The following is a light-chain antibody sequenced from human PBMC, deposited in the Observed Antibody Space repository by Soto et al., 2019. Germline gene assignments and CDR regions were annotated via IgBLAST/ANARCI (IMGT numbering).Light chain of an antibody. CDR3: QQSYSTPYT. J-gene: IGKJ2*01. CDR2: AAS. V-gene: IGKV1-39*01. Sequence: DIQMTQSPSSLSASVGDRVTITCRASQSISSYLNWYQQNPGKAPKLPIYAASSLQSGVPPRFGGSGSGADFTLTISSLQPEDFATYYCQQSYSTPYTFGQGTKLEIK. CDR1: QSISSY.